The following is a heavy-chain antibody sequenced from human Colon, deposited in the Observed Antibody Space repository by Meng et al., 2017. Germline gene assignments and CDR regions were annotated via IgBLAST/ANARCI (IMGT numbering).Heavy chain of an antibody. J-gene: IGHJ5*02. Sequence: QGHRQGSGPGRVRPSETLSLPCTVAGASVSSGDYYWSWIRQPPGKGLEWLGYIYYTGNTNYNPSLKNRVTISLDTSNNQFSLKLTSMTAADAAIYYCARVNGDFDEAWFDPWGQGTLVTVSS. CDR1: GASVSSGDYY. V-gene: IGHV4-61*08. D-gene: IGHD2-21*02. CDR3: ARVNGDFDEAWFDP. CDR2: IYYTGNT.